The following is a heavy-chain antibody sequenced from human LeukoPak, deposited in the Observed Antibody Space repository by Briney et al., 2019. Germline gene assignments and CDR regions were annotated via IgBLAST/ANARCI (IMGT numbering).Heavy chain of an antibody. CDR1: GGSISSYY. D-gene: IGHD6-13*01. V-gene: IGHV4-4*07. CDR2: IYTSGST. Sequence: SETLSLTCTVSGGSISSYYWSWIRQPPGKGLEWIGRIYTSGSTNYNPSLKSRVTMSVDTSKNQFSLKLSSVTAADTAVYYCARVGIAAAGTSAFDIWGQGTMVTVSS. CDR3: ARVGIAAAGTSAFDI. J-gene: IGHJ3*02.